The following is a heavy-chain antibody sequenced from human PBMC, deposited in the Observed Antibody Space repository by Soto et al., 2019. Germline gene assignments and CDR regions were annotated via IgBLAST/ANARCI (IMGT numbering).Heavy chain of an antibody. V-gene: IGHV1-2*04. Sequence: ASVKVSCKASGYTFTGYYMHWVRQAPGQGLEWMGWINPNSGGTNYAQKFQGWVTMTRDTSISTAYMELSSLRSEDTAVYYCARDTHEITIGGFGAFDICGQGTMVTVSS. J-gene: IGHJ3*02. CDR1: GYTFTGYY. D-gene: IGHD3-10*01. CDR3: ARDTHEITIGGFGAFDI. CDR2: INPNSGGT.